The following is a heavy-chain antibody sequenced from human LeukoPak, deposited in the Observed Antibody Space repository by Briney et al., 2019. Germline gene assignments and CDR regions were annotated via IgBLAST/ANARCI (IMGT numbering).Heavy chain of an antibody. D-gene: IGHD3-22*01. CDR1: GFTFSNYA. CDR2: ISADRNII. CDR3: ARRGSSGYNAFDM. J-gene: IGHJ3*02. Sequence: GGSLRLSCAAAGFTFSNYAMSWVRQAPGKGLEGVSRISADRNIILHADSVKGRFTISRDNSQNMLYLQMNSLRADDTAVYYCARRGSSGYNAFDMWGQGTTVTVSS. V-gene: IGHV3-23*01.